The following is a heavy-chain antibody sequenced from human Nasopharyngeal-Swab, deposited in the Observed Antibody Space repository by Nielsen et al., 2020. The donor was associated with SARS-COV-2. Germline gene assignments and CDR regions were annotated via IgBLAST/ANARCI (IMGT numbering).Heavy chain of an antibody. J-gene: IGHJ6*03. D-gene: IGHD6-19*01. CDR1: GFTFSSYG. CDR3: AKDITGYSSGWFYYYYYMDV. Sequence: GESLKISCAASGFTFSSYGMHWVRQAPGKGLEWGAVISYDGSNKYYADSVKGRFTISRDNSKNTLYLQMNSLRAEDTAVYYCAKDITGYSSGWFYYYYYMDVWGKGTTVTVSS. CDR2: ISYDGSNK. V-gene: IGHV3-30*18.